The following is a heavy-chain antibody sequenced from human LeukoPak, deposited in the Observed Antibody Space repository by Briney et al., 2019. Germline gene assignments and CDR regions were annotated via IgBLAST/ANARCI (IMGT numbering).Heavy chain of an antibody. CDR1: GYSFTSYW. J-gene: IGHJ3*02. CDR2: IYPGDSDT. D-gene: IGHD3-22*01. CDR3: ARQTTYYYDSSGYYAFDI. Sequence: GESLKISCKGSGYSFTSYWIGWVRQMPGKGLEWMGIIYPGDSDTRYSPSFQGQVTISADKSISTAYLQWSSQKASDTAMYYCARQTTYYYDSSGYYAFDIWGQGTMVTVSS. V-gene: IGHV5-51*01.